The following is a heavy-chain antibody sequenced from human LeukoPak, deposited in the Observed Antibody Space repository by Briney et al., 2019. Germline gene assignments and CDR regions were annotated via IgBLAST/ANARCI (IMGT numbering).Heavy chain of an antibody. V-gene: IGHV4-4*07. D-gene: IGHD3-10*01. CDR3: ARAKWFGELFLDY. CDR1: GGSIGSYY. J-gene: IGHJ4*02. Sequence: PSETLSLTCTVSGGSIGSYYWSWIRQPAGKGLEWIGRIYTSGSTNYNPSLKSRVTMSVDTSKNQFSLKLSSVTAADPAVYYCARAKWFGELFLDYWGQGTLVTVSS. CDR2: IYTSGST.